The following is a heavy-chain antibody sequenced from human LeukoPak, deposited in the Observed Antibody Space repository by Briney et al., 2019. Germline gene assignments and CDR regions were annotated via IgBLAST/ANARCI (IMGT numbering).Heavy chain of an antibody. CDR3: ARDHSHDPSFDY. CDR2: IYTSGST. CDR1: GGSFSGYY. Sequence: SETLSLTCAVYGGSFSGYYWSWIRQPAGKGLEWIGRIYTSGSTNYNPSLKSRVTMSVDTSKNQFSLKLSSVTAADTAVYYCARDHSHDPSFDYWGQGTLVAVSS. V-gene: IGHV4-4*07. J-gene: IGHJ4*02. D-gene: IGHD2-15*01.